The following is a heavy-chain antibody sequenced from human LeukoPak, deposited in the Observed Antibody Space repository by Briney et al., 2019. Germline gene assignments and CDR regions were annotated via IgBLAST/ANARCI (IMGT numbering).Heavy chain of an antibody. J-gene: IGHJ4*02. CDR1: GYTFTSYG. CDR3: AREHKDFWSGSPIDY. CDR2: ISAYNGNT. D-gene: IGHD3-3*01. V-gene: IGHV1-18*01. Sequence: ASVKVSCKASGYTFTSYGISWVRQAPGQGLEWMGWISAYNGNTNYAQKLQGRVTMTTDTSTSTAYMELRSLRSDDTAVYYCAREHKDFWSGSPIDYWGQGTLVTVSS.